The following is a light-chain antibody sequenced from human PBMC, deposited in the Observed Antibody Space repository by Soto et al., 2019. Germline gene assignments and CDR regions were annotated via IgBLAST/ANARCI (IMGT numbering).Light chain of an antibody. V-gene: IGLV2-14*01. CDR1: SSDVGDYNY. J-gene: IGLJ1*01. Sequence: QSALTQPASVSGSPGQSITISCTGTSSDVGDYNYVSWYQQHPGKAPKLMIFDVSNRPSGVSNRFSGSKSGNTASRTISGLQAEDEADDYCSSYTSSSTRVFGTGTKLTVL. CDR2: DVS. CDR3: SSYTSSSTRV.